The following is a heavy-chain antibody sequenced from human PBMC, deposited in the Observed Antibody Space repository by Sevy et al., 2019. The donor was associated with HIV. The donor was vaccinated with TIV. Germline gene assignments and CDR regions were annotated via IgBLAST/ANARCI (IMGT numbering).Heavy chain of an antibody. D-gene: IGHD1-1*01. CDR3: TRWKGAQSKFDF. V-gene: IGHV3-49*04. CDR2: LKHKAYGGTL. Sequence: GGSLRLSCTGSGFTFGDYAMSWVRQAPGKGLEWVAFLKHKAYGGTLDYAESVKGRFSISRDDSKSIAHLQMNDLKTEDTAIYYCTRWKGAQSKFDFWGQGALVTVSS. J-gene: IGHJ4*02. CDR1: GFTFGDYA.